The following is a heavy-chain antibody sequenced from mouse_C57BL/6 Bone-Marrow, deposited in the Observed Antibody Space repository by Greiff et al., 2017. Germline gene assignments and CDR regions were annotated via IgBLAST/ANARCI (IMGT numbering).Heavy chain of an antibody. CDR2: ISDGGSYT. CDR3: ARERELGRDAMDY. CDR1: GFTFSSYA. D-gene: IGHD4-1*01. V-gene: IGHV5-4*01. Sequence: DVHLVESGGGLVKPGGSLKLSCAASGFTFSSYAMSWVRQTPEKRLEWVATISDGGSYTYYPDNVKGRFTISRDNAKNNLYLQMSHLKSEDTAMYYCARERELGRDAMDYWGQGTSVTVSS. J-gene: IGHJ4*01.